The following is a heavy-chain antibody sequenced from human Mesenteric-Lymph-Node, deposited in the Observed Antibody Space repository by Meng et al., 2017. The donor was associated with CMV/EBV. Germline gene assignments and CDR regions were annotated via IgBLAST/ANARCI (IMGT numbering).Heavy chain of an antibody. J-gene: IGHJ5*02. CDR1: GGSFSGYY. CDR3: ARVSRYCSSTSCYEVDP. D-gene: IGHD2-2*01. CDR2: INHSGST. V-gene: IGHV4-34*01. Sequence: SETLSLTCAVYGGSFSGYYWSWIRQPPGKGLEWIGEINHSGSTNYNPSLKSRVTISVDTSKNQFSLKLSSVTAVDTAVYYCARVSRYCSSTSCYEVDPWGQGTLVTVSS.